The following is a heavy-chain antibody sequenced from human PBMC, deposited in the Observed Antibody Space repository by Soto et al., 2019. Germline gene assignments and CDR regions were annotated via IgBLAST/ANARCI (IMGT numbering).Heavy chain of an antibody. CDR1: GFTFSTYW. J-gene: IGHJ5*02. CDR3: TRDYMIRGRDSNWFDP. D-gene: IGHD3-16*01. CDR2: ISPDGRGS. V-gene: IGHV3-74*01. Sequence: GGSLRLSCAASGFTFSTYWMHWVRQVPGKGLVWLSRISPDGRGSTYADSMKGRLTISRDNAKSTLYLQINSLRAEDSAMHYCTRDYMIRGRDSNWFDPWGQGTLVTVSS.